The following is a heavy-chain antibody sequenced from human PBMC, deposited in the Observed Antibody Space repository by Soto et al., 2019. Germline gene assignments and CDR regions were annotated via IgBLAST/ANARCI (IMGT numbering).Heavy chain of an antibody. CDR1: GGTFNSYA. J-gene: IGHJ6*02. V-gene: IGHV1-69*12. CDR3: TRCGIRYHSIGYYLGIDGMDV. CDR2: TIPMFGTT. Sequence: QVQLVQSGAEVKKPESSVRVSCKASGGTFNSYAITWVRQAPGQGLEWMGGTIPMFGTTNYAEKFQGRVTISADEYTNTAYMELSSLRSDDTAVYYCTRCGIRYHSIGYYLGIDGMDVCGQGTTVIVSS. D-gene: IGHD3-22*01.